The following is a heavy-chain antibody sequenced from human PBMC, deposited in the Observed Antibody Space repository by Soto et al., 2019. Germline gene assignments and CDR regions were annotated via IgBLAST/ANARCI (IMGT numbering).Heavy chain of an antibody. CDR3: ARVPSSVVMDFDT. Sequence: QVQLVESGGGVVQPGRSLRLSCAASGFTFSSYAMHWVRQAPGKGLEWVAVISYDGSNKYYADSVKGRFTISRDNSKNTLYLQMNSLRAEDTAVYYCARVPSSVVMDFDTWGQGTMVTVSS. CDR2: ISYDGSNK. J-gene: IGHJ3*02. CDR1: GFTFSSYA. D-gene: IGHD2-15*01. V-gene: IGHV3-30-3*01.